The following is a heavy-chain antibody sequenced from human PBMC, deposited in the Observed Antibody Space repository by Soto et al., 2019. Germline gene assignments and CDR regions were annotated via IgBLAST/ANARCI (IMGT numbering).Heavy chain of an antibody. CDR3: VRTRFDYWAFNFYGVDV. D-gene: IGHD3-3*01. CDR1: GQTFNRYW. CDR2: IKQDGTEE. Sequence: QLAESGGGLVQPGGSLRLSCVASGQTFNRYWMSWVRQAPGKGLEWVANIKQDGTEEYYVDSVKGRFTIARDNAKKSLYLQMNSLRAADTAMYYCVRTRFDYWAFNFYGVDVWGQGTTVTVSS. J-gene: IGHJ6*02. V-gene: IGHV3-7*03.